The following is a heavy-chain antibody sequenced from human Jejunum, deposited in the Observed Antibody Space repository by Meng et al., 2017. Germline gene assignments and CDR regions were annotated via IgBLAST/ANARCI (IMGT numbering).Heavy chain of an antibody. J-gene: IGHJ4*02. CDR1: GYTFTSYG. V-gene: IGHV7-4-1*02. D-gene: IGHD1-26*01. Sequence: QVQLVQSGSDLKKPWLSVKVSCTASGYTFTSYGMKWVRQAPGQGLEWMRWINTNTGNPTYAQGFTGRFVFSLDTSVSTAYLQISSLKAEDTAMYYCAREASAGYWGQGTLVTVSS. CDR2: INTNTGNP. CDR3: AREASAGY.